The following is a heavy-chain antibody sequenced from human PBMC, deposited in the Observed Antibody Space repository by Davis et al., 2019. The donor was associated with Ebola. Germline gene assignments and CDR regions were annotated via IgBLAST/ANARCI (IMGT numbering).Heavy chain of an antibody. V-gene: IGHV3-21*01. D-gene: IGHD2-15*01. CDR3: AKAYGCSGGSCYPEYFQH. CDR1: GFTFSSYS. Sequence: GESLKISCAASGFTFSSYSMNWVRQAPGKGLEWVSSISSSSSYIYYADSVKGRFTISRDNAKNSLYLQMNSLRAEDTAVYYCAKAYGCSGGSCYPEYFQHWGQGTLVTVSS. J-gene: IGHJ1*01. CDR2: ISSSSSYI.